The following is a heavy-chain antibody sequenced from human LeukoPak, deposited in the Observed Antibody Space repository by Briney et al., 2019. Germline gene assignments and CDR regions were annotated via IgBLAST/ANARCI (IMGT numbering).Heavy chain of an antibody. V-gene: IGHV4-31*03. D-gene: IGHD5-18*01. Sequence: SETLSLTCTVSGGSISSGGYYWSWIRQHPGKDLEWIGYIYYSGSTYYNPSLKSRVTISVDTSKNQFSLKLSSVTAADTAVYYCARGSAAMGNFDYWGQGTLVTVSS. CDR3: ARGSAAMGNFDY. CDR1: GGSISSGGYY. J-gene: IGHJ4*02. CDR2: IYYSGST.